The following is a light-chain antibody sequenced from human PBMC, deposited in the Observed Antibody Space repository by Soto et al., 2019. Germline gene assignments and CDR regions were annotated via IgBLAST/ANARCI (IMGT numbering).Light chain of an antibody. J-gene: IGKJ2*01. V-gene: IGKV3-15*01. Sequence: EMVMTQSPVTLSVSPGESATLSCRASQSVSNNLAWYQQKPGQAPRLLIYSASTRASGIPARFSGSGSGTESTLTISSLQSEDFAVYYCQQYNNWPPYTFGQGTTLEIK. CDR1: QSVSNN. CDR2: SAS. CDR3: QQYNNWPPYT.